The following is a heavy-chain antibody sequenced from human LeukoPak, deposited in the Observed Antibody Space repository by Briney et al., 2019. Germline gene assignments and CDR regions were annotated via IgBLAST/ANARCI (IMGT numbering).Heavy chain of an antibody. CDR2: INPNSGGT. Sequence: ASVKVSCKASGYTFTGYYMHWVRQAPGQGLEWMGWINPNSGGTNYAQKFQGRVTMTRDTSTSTVYMELSSLRSEDTAVYYCARADDYLWGSYRQFDYWGQGTLVTVSS. D-gene: IGHD3-16*02. CDR3: ARADDYLWGSYRQFDY. J-gene: IGHJ4*02. CDR1: GYTFTGYY. V-gene: IGHV1-2*02.